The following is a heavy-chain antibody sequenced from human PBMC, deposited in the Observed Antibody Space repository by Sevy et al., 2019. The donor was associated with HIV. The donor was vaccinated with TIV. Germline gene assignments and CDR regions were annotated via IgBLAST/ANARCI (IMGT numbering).Heavy chain of an antibody. CDR3: AKTGGSYGQYYFDY. Sequence: GGSLRLSCAASGFTFNYHFMNWVRQVPGKGLEWVSAISGSGGSTYYADSVKGRFTISRDNSKNTLYLQMNSLRAEDTAVYYCAKTGGSYGQYYFDYWGQGTLVTVSS. CDR1: GFTFNYHF. J-gene: IGHJ4*02. CDR2: ISGSGGST. V-gene: IGHV3-23*01. D-gene: IGHD1-26*01.